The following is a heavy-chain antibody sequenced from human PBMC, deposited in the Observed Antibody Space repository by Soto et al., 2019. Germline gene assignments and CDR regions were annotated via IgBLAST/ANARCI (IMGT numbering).Heavy chain of an antibody. CDR2: ITANGGGT. D-gene: IGHD6-13*01. CDR1: GFTFSNSA. CDR3: AKDSARIAAGSFDY. Sequence: GGSLRLSCAASGFTFSNSAMSWVRQAPGKGLEWVSAITANGGGTYYADSVKGRFTISRDNSKNTLYLQMNSLRAEDTAVYYCAKDSARIAAGSFDYWGQGTLVTVSS. V-gene: IGHV3-23*01. J-gene: IGHJ4*02.